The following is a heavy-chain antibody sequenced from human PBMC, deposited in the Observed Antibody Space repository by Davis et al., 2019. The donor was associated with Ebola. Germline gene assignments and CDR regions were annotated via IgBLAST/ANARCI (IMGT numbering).Heavy chain of an antibody. V-gene: IGHV1-2*02. CDR2: IKPNSGGT. D-gene: IGHD3-3*01. J-gene: IGHJ4*02. Sequence: ASVKVSCKASGYTFTGYYMHWVRQAPGQGLEWMGWIKPNSGGTNYAQKFQGRVTMTRDTSTSTVYMELSSLRSEDTAVYYCARRRIFGVVIAFDYWGQGTLVTVSS. CDR1: GYTFTGYY. CDR3: ARRRIFGVVIAFDY.